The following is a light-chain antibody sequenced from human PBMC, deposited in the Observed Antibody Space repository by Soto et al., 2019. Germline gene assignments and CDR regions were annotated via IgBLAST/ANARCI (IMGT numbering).Light chain of an antibody. J-gene: IGLJ2*01. CDR2: GNS. V-gene: IGLV1-40*01. Sequence: QSVLTQPPSVSGAPGQRVTISCTGSSSNIGAGYDVHWYQQLPGTAPKLLIYGNSNRPSGVPDRFSGSKSGTSASLDITGFQAEDEADYYCPSYDSSLSGYVLFGGGTNVTVL. CDR1: SSNIGAGYD. CDR3: PSYDSSLSGYVL.